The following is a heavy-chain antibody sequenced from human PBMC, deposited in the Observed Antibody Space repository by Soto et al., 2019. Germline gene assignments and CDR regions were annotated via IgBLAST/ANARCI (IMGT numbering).Heavy chain of an antibody. CDR1: GFTFSDYA. CDR3: ARDFTYGSGSYLYYYGMDV. Sequence: PGGSLRLSCAASGFTFSDYAMSWVRQTPGTGLEWVSVISGSGGSTSYADSVKGRFTISRDNSKNTLYLQMNSLRAEDTAVYYCARDFTYGSGSYLYYYGMDVWGQGTAVTVSS. V-gene: IGHV3-23*01. D-gene: IGHD3-10*01. CDR2: ISGSGGST. J-gene: IGHJ6*02.